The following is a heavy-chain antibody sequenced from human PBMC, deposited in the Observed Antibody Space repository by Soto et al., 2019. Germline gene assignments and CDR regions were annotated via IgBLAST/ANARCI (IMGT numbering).Heavy chain of an antibody. CDR1: GGTFSSYA. V-gene: IGHV1-69*13. D-gene: IGHD2-2*02. CDR3: ARSGDIVVVPAAIQVPNYYYGMDV. Sequence: GASVKVSCKASGGTFSSYAISWVRQAPGQGLEWMGGIIPIFGTANYAQKFQGRVTITADESTSTAYMELSSLRSEDTAVYYCARSGDIVVVPAAIQVPNYYYGMDVWGQGTTVTVSS. J-gene: IGHJ6*02. CDR2: IIPIFGTA.